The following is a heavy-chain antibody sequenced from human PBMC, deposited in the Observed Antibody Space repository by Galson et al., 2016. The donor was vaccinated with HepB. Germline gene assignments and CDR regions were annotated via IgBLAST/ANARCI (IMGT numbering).Heavy chain of an antibody. Sequence: SLRLSCAASGLTFSTYNMNWVRQTPGKGLEWVSSISGSGSYIFYADSVKGRFTISRDNAKNSLYLQMNSLRAEDTAAYYCARGTTTFNFVPTAFDYWGQGTLVTVSS. V-gene: IGHV3-21*01. CDR2: ISGSGSYI. CDR1: GLTFSTYN. CDR3: ARGTTTFNFVPTAFDY. J-gene: IGHJ4*02. D-gene: IGHD2/OR15-2a*01.